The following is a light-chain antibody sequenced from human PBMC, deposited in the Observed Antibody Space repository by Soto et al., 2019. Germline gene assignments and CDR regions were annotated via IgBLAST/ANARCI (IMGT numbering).Light chain of an antibody. Sequence: QSALTQPRSVSGSPGQSVTISCTGTSSDVGAYNYVSWYQQHPDKAPKLMIYDVSKRPSGVPDRFSGSKSDNTASLTISGLQAEDEADYYCCSYAGSYGVFGGGTKLTVL. CDR2: DVS. CDR1: SSDVGAYNY. V-gene: IGLV2-11*01. J-gene: IGLJ3*02. CDR3: CSYAGSYGV.